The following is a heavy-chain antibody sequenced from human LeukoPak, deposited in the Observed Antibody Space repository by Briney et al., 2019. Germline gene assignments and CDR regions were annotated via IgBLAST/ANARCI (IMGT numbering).Heavy chain of an antibody. V-gene: IGHV3-7*01. J-gene: IGHJ3*01. D-gene: IGHD4-17*01. Sequence: GGSLSLSCEASTFTFSSYWMSWVRQAPGKGLQWIANIRQDGNAKYYVDSVKGRFTISRDNAKKSVYLQMNSLRADDTAVYYCARDGYGDSTGAFDVWGQGTMVTVSS. CDR2: IRQDGNAK. CDR1: TFTFSSYW. CDR3: ARDGYGDSTGAFDV.